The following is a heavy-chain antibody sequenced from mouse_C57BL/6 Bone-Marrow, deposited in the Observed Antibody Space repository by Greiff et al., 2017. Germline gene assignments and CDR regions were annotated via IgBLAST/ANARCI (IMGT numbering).Heavy chain of an antibody. CDR2: IDPSDSYT. D-gene: IGHD1-1*01. J-gene: IGHJ3*01. CDR3: AREGGSSSWFAY. CDR1: GYTFTSYW. V-gene: IGHV1-59*01. Sequence: QVQLQQPGAELVRPGTSVKLSCKASGYTFTSYWMHWVKQRPGQGLEWIGVIDPSDSYTNYNQKFKGKATLTVDTSSSTAYMQLSSLTSEDSAVYYCAREGGSSSWFAYWGQGTLVTVSA.